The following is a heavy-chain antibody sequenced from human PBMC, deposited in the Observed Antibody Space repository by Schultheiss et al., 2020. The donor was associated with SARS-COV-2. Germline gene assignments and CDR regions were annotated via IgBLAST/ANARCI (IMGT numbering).Heavy chain of an antibody. V-gene: IGHV3-21*04. CDR1: GFTFSSYS. J-gene: IGHJ4*02. CDR3: AKAAYYKRPLDY. CDR2: ISSSSYI. Sequence: GGSLRLSCAASGFTFSSYSMNWVRQAPGKGLEWVSSISSSSYIYYADSVKGRFTISRDNSKNTLYLQMNSLRAEDTAVYYCAKAAYYKRPLDYWGQGTLVTVSS. D-gene: IGHD3-10*01.